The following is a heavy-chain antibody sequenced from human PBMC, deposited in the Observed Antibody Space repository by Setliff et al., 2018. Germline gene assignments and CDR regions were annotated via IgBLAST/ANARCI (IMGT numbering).Heavy chain of an antibody. J-gene: IGHJ4*02. D-gene: IGHD3-22*01. CDR3: ARARSGDYSDSTGYLDY. V-gene: IGHV4-34*01. CDR1: GGSFSDYY. Sequence: SETLSLTCAVYGGSFSDYYWSWIRQSPGKGLEWIGEINHSGSTNYNPSLKTRVTISVDTSKNNFSLKLDSVTAADTALYYCARARSGDYSDSTGYLDYWGQGTLVTVSS. CDR2: INHSGST.